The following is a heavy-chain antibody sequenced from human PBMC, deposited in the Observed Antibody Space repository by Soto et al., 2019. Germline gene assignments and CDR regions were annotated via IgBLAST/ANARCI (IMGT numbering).Heavy chain of an antibody. D-gene: IGHD3-9*01. CDR3: ARDADILTGSDAFDI. CDR2: IGTSSSYT. J-gene: IGHJ3*02. CDR1: GFTFSDYY. V-gene: IGHV3-11*05. Sequence: GGSLRLSCAASGFTFSDYYMSWIRQAPGKGLEWLSYIGTSSSYTNYADSVKGRFTISRDNAKNSLYLQMNSLRAEDTAVYYCARDADILTGSDAFDIWGQGTMVTVSS.